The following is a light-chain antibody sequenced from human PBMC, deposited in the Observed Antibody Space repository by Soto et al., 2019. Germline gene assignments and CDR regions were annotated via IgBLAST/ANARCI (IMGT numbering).Light chain of an antibody. CDR3: QRCGSWT. CDR1: QSISSNY. V-gene: IGKV3-20*01. CDR2: GAS. J-gene: IGKJ1*01. Sequence: EIVLTQSPGTLSLSPGERATLSCRASQSISSNYLAWYQQKPGQAPRLLIYGASSRATGIPDRFSGSGSGTDFTLTISRLEPEDSAIYYCQRCGSWTFGQGTKVEMK.